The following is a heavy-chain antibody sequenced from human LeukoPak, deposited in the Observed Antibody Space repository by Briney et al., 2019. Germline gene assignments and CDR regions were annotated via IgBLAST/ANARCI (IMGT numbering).Heavy chain of an antibody. CDR1: GFTFSNYW. D-gene: IGHD3-16*01. J-gene: IGHJ3*02. CDR2: ITSDGSST. CDR3: ARDYAVGESFDI. V-gene: IGHV3-74*01. Sequence: PGGSLRLSCAASGFTFSNYWMHWVRHAPGEGLVWVSRITSDGSSTSHADSVKGRFTISRDNAKNTLYLQMNSLRAEDTAVYYCARDYAVGESFDIWGQGTLVTVSS.